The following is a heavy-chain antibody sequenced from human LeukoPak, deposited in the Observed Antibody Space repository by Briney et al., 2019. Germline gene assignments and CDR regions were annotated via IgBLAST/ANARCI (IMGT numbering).Heavy chain of an antibody. Sequence: PGRSLRLSCAASEFTFSSYGMHWVRQAPGKGLEWVAVIWYDGSNKYYGDSVKGRFTISRDNSESTLYLQMNSLRLEDTAVYYCARGSPNWLDPWGQGTLVTVSS. J-gene: IGHJ5*02. D-gene: IGHD3-10*01. V-gene: IGHV3-33*01. CDR2: IWYDGSNK. CDR1: EFTFSSYG. CDR3: ARGSPNWLDP.